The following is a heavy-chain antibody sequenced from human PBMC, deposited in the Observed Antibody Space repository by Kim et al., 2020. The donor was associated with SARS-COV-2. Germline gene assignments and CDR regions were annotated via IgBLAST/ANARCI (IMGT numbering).Heavy chain of an antibody. J-gene: IGHJ6*02. CDR2: IVPMYGRP. CDR1: GGTFSDYG. CDR3: ARSPRPMLVVVTPPYVMDV. V-gene: IGHV1-69*13. Sequence: SVKVSCKTSGGTFSDYGFSWVRQAPGEGLEWMGGIVPMYGRPTYAQKFQGRVTITADESTSAAYMELSSLRSEDTAVYYCARSPRPMLVVVTPPYVMDVWGRGTTV. D-gene: IGHD3-22*01.